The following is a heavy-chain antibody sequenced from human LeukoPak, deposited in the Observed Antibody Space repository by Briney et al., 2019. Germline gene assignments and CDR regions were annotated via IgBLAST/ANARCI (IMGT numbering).Heavy chain of an antibody. J-gene: IGHJ4*02. CDR2: ISGSGGST. V-gene: IGHV3-23*01. Sequence: GGSLRLSCAASGFTFSSYAMSWVRQAPGKGLEWVSAISGSGGSTYYADSVEGRFTISRDNSKNTLYLQMNSLRAEDTAVYYCAKTATMVRGVQNFDYWGQGTLVTVSS. CDR3: AKTATMVRGVQNFDY. CDR1: GFTFSSYA. D-gene: IGHD3-10*01.